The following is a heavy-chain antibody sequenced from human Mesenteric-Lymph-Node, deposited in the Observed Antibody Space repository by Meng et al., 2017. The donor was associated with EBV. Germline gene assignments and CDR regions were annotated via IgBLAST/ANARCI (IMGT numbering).Heavy chain of an antibody. CDR1: GDSVSSNSAA. V-gene: IGHV6-1*01. CDR3: ASSRPLAGNWNYHY. J-gene: IGHJ4*02. D-gene: IGHD1-7*01. Sequence: QVQLQQSGPGLVMPSXXXXLXXAISGDSVSSNSAAWNWIRQSPSRGLEWLGRTYYRSKWYNDYAVSVKSRITINPDTSKNQFSLQLNSVTPEDTAVYYCASSRPLAGNWNYHYWGQGTLVTVSS. CDR2: TYYRSKWYN.